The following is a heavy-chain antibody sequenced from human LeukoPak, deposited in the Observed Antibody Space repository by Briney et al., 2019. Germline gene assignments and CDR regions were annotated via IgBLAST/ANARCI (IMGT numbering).Heavy chain of an antibody. CDR1: GFTFSSYS. V-gene: IGHV3-21*01. Sequence: GGSLRLSCAVSGFTFSSYSMNWVRQAPGKGLEWVSSISSSSTYVYYADSVKGRFTISRDNAKNSLYLQMNSLRAEDTAVYFCARDKTLGARPDYYYGMDVWGQGTTVTVSS. CDR2: ISSSSTYV. D-gene: IGHD6-6*01. J-gene: IGHJ6*02. CDR3: ARDKTLGARPDYYYGMDV.